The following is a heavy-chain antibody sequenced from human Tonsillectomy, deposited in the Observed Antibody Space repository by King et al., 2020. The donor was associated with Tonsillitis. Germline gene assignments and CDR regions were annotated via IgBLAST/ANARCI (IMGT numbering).Heavy chain of an antibody. V-gene: IGHV3-30-3*01. CDR3: ARDDRLVLITTPDY. J-gene: IGHJ4*02. D-gene: IGHD3-22*01. CDR2: ISYDGSNK. Sequence: QVQLVESGGGVVQPGRSLRLSCAASGFTFSSYAMHWVRQAPGKGLEWVAVISYDGSNKFYADSVKGRFTISRDNSKNTLYLQINSLRAEDTAVYYCARDDRLVLITTPDYWGQGTLVTVSS. CDR1: GFTFSSYA.